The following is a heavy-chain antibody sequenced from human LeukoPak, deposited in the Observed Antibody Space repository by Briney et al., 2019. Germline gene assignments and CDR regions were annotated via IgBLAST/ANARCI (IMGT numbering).Heavy chain of an antibody. J-gene: IGHJ4*02. D-gene: IGHD2-2*01. V-gene: IGHV3-21*01. CDR2: ISSSSSYI. CDR1: GFTFSSYS. Sequence: GGSLRLSCAASGFTFSSYSMNWVRQAPGKGLEWVSSISSSSSYIYYADSVKGRFTISRDNAKNSLYLQMNSLRAEDTAVYYCARDETAERYCSSTSSSYNGFDYWGQGTLVTVSS. CDR3: ARDETAERYCSSTSSSYNGFDY.